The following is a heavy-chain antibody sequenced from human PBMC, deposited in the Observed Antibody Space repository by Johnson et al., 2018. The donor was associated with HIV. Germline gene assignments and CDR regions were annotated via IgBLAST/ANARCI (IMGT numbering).Heavy chain of an antibody. V-gene: IGHV3-30*04. D-gene: IGHD2-2*01. CDR3: ARDASWDDAFDI. J-gene: IGHJ3*02. Sequence: VQLVESGGGVVQPGRSLRLSCAASGFTFSSYAMHWVRQAPGKGLEWVALISYDGSIAYYADSVKGRFTISRDNSKNTLYLQMNSLGAEDTAVYYCARDASWDDAFDIWGQGTMVTVSS. CDR2: ISYDGSIA. CDR1: GFTFSSYA.